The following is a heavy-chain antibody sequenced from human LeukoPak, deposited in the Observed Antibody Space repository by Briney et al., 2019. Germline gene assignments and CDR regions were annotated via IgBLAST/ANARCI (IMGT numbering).Heavy chain of an antibody. CDR2: IYYTGST. CDR3: ARLKGYSSGWYPSYYFDY. D-gene: IGHD6-19*01. Sequence: SETLSLTCTVSGGSISSSYWSWIRQPPGKGLEWIGYIYYTGSTNYNSSLKSRVTISVDTSKNQFSLKLSSATAADTAVYYCARLKGYSSGWYPSYYFDYWGQGTLVTVSS. V-gene: IGHV4-59*08. J-gene: IGHJ4*02. CDR1: GGSISSSY.